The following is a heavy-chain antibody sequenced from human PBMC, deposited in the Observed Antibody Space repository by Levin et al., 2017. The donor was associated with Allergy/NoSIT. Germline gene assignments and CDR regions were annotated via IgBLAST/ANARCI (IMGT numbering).Heavy chain of an antibody. CDR1: GGSISSSSYY. Sequence: SQTLSLTCTVSGGSISSSSYYWGWIRQPPGKGMEWIGNIYYSGSTYYNPSLKSRVTISVDTSKNQFSLKLSSVTAADTAVYYCASCLILEWLLFSGAFDYWGQGTLVTVSS. CDR3: ASCLILEWLLFSGAFDY. D-gene: IGHD3-3*01. J-gene: IGHJ4*02. V-gene: IGHV4-39*01. CDR2: IYYSGST.